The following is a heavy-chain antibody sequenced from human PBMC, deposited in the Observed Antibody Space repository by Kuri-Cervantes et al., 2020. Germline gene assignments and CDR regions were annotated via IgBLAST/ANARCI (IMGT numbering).Heavy chain of an antibody. V-gene: IGHV1-2*02. CDR2: INPNSGGT. CDR3: ARTPAPDFWSGYSTFDY. D-gene: IGHD3-3*01. CDR1: GYTFTGYY. Sequence: ASVKVSCKASGYTFTGYYMHWVRQAPGQGLEWMGWINPNSGGTNYAQRFQGRVTLTTDTSTTTAYMDLRSLRSDDTVVYYCARTPAPDFWSGYSTFDYWGQGTLVTVSS. J-gene: IGHJ4*02.